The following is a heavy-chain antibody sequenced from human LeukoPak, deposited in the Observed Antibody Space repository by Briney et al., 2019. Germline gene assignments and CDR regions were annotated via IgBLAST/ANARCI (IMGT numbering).Heavy chain of an antibody. D-gene: IGHD3-3*01. CDR2: IIPIFGTA. Sequence: SVTVSCTASGGTFSSYAISWVRQAPGQGLEWMGGIIPIFGTANYAQKFQGRVTITADESTSTAYMELSSLRSEDTAVYYCARGYYDFWSGYYYYYYGMDVWGQGTTVTVSS. CDR3: ARGYYDFWSGYYYYYYGMDV. V-gene: IGHV1-69*13. J-gene: IGHJ6*02. CDR1: GGTFSSYA.